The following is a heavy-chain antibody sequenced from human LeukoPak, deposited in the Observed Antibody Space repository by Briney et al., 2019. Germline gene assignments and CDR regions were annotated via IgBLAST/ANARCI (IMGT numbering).Heavy chain of an antibody. Sequence: RASVKVSCKASGYTFTSYDINWVRQATGQGLEWMGWMNPNSGNTGYAQKFQGRVTMTRSTSISTAYMELSSLRSEDTAVYYCARGPTYYDFWSGYYSYYYYYMDVWGKGTTVTVSS. CDR1: GYTFTSYD. CDR2: MNPNSGNT. D-gene: IGHD3-3*01. V-gene: IGHV1-8*01. J-gene: IGHJ6*03. CDR3: ARGPTYYDFWSGYYSYYYYYMDV.